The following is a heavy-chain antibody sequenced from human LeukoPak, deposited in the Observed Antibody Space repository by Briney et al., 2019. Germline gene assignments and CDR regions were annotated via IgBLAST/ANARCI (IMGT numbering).Heavy chain of an antibody. J-gene: IGHJ4*02. CDR3: ARGAYYYED. CDR1: GFTFSSYT. V-gene: IGHV3-23*01. D-gene: IGHD3-22*01. CDR2: ITTSDGNT. Sequence: GGSLRLSCAASGFTFSSYTMSWVRQAPGKGLEWVSTITTSDGNTYYADSVKGRFTVSRDNSKNTLCLQMNSLRAEDTAVYYCARGAYYYEDWGQGTLVTVSS.